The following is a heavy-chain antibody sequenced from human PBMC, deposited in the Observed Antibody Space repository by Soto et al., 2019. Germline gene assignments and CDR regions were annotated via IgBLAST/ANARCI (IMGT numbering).Heavy chain of an antibody. Sequence: QVDLVESGGGVVQPGKSLRLSCTASGFTFTKFAMHWVRRAPGKGLEWVALISYDGSEKYYADSVKGRFSISRDNSRNTLYLQMNSLRGEDTAVYYCARDRDEILTSYHDYWGQGTEVTVST. CDR3: ARDRDEILTSYHDY. D-gene: IGHD3-9*01. V-gene: IGHV3-30-3*01. CDR2: ISYDGSEK. J-gene: IGHJ4*02. CDR1: GFTFTKFA.